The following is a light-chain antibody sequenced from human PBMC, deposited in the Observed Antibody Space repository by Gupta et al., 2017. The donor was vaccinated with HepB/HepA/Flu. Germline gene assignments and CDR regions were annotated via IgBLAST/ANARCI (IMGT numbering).Light chain of an antibody. CDR3: QQYNSYPLT. CDR2: KAS. V-gene: IGKV1-5*03. CDR1: QSISSW. Sequence: IQMTQSPSSLSASVGDRVTITCRASQSISSWLAWYQQKPGKAPNLLIYKASSLESGVPSRFSGSGYGTEFTLTISSLQPDDFATYNCQQYNSYPLTFGGGTKLEIK. J-gene: IGKJ4*01.